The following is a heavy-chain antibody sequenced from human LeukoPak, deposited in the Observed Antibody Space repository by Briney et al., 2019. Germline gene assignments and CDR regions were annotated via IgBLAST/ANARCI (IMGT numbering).Heavy chain of an antibody. CDR2: IYYSGST. CDR3: ARHSDVLLWFGEPHDY. D-gene: IGHD3-10*01. V-gene: IGHV4-34*01. CDR1: GGSFSGYY. Sequence: SETLSLTCAVYGGSFSGYYWSWIRQPPGKGLEWIGSIYYSGSTYYNPSLKSRVTISVDTSKNQFSLKLSSVTAADTAVYYCARHSDVLLWFGEPHDYWGQGTLVTVSS. J-gene: IGHJ4*02.